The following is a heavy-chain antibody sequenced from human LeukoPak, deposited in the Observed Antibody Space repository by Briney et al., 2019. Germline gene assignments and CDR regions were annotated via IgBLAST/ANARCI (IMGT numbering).Heavy chain of an antibody. CDR2: INWNGGST. D-gene: IGHD3-16*02. Sequence: GGSLRLXCAASGFTFDDYGMSWVRQAPGKGLEWVSGINWNGGSTGYADSVKGRFTISRDNAKNSLYLQMNCLRAEDTALYYCARDGYDGYVWGSHRPDYWGQGTLVTVSS. CDR1: GFTFDDYG. J-gene: IGHJ4*02. CDR3: ARDGYDGYVWGSHRPDY. V-gene: IGHV3-20*04.